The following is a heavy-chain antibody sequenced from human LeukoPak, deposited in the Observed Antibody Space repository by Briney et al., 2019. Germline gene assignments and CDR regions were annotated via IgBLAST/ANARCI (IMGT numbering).Heavy chain of an antibody. V-gene: IGHV3-73*01. Sequence: GGSLRLSCAASGFTFSGSAMHWVRQASGKGLEWVGRIRSKANSYATAYAASVKGRFTISRDDSKNTAYLQMNSLKTEDTAVYYCTRSPEHYYYYYYMDVWGKGTTVTVPS. CDR2: IRSKANSYAT. CDR1: GFTFSGSA. J-gene: IGHJ6*03. CDR3: TRSPEHYYYYYYMDV.